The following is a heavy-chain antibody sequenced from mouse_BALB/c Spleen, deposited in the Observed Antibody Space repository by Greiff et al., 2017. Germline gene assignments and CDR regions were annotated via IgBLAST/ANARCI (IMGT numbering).Heavy chain of an antibody. CDR2: INPSTGYT. V-gene: IGHV1-7*01. CDR1: GYTFTSYW. J-gene: IGHJ2*01. Sequence: VQLQQSGAELAKPGASVKMSCKASGYTFTSYWMHWVKQRPGQGLEWIGYINPSTGYTEYNQKFKDKATLTADKSSSTAYMQLSSLTSEDSAVYYCARRTYGNYAYFDYWGQGTTLTVSS. CDR3: ARRTYGNYAYFDY. D-gene: IGHD2-10*02.